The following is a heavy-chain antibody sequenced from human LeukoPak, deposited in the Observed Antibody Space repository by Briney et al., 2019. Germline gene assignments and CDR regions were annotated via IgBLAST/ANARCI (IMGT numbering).Heavy chain of an antibody. V-gene: IGHV4-34*01. Sequence: KSSETLSLTCAVYGGSFSGYYWSWIRQPPGKGLEWIGEINHSGSTNYNPSLKSRVTISVDTSKNQFSLKLSSVTAADTAVYYCARGRDGAVAGRNRNFDYWGQGTLVTVSS. CDR3: ARGRDGAVAGRNRNFDY. CDR2: INHSGST. J-gene: IGHJ4*02. CDR1: GGSFSGYY. D-gene: IGHD6-19*01.